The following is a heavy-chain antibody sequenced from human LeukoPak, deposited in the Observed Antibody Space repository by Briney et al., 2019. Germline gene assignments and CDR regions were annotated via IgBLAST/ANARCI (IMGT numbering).Heavy chain of an antibody. V-gene: IGHV3-64*01. CDR2: ISSNGGST. CDR1: GFTFSSYS. CDR3: ARNYYDSRGSYSFVAY. Sequence: GGSLRLSCAASGFTFSSYSMHWVRQAPGKGLEYVSTISSNGGSTYYANSVKGRFTISRDNSKNTLYLQMGSLRAEDMAVYYCARNYYDSRGSYSFVAYWGQGTLVTVSS. J-gene: IGHJ4*02. D-gene: IGHD3-22*01.